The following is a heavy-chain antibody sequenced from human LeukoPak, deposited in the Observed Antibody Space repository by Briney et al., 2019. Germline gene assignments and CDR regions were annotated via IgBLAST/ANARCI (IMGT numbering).Heavy chain of an antibody. CDR3: ARHRKITTPLDY. D-gene: IGHD1-14*01. CDR2: IYHSGST. Sequence: SETLSLTCAVSGGSISSGGYSWSWIRQPPGKGLEWIGYIYHSGSTYYNPSLKSRVTISVDRSKNQFSLKLSSVTAADTAVYYCARHRKITTPLDYWGQGTLVTVSS. J-gene: IGHJ4*02. V-gene: IGHV4-30-2*01. CDR1: GGSISSGGYS.